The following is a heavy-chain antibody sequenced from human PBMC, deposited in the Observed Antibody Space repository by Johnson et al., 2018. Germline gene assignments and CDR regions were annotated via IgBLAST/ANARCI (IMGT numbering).Heavy chain of an antibody. J-gene: IGHJ4*02. V-gene: IGHV3-43*01. CDR3: AKDADGSGYFDR. D-gene: IGHD1-1*01. Sequence: VQLVESGGAVVHPGGSLRLSCTASDSTFDEYMMHLVRQAPGKALEWVSLISWDGISMFYSDSVGGRFVISRDNRKNSLYLQMNSLTTEDTAFYYCAKDADGSGYFDRWCQGALVTVSS. CDR2: ISWDGISM. CDR1: DSTFDEYM.